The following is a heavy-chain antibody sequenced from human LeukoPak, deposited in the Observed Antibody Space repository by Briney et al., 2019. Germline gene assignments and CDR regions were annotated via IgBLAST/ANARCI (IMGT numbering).Heavy chain of an antibody. CDR3: ARAFGRWRDY. V-gene: IGHV4-59*01. CDR2: IYYSGST. Sequence: PSETLSLTCTVSGGSISSYYWSWIRQPPGKGLEWIGYIYYSGSTNYNPSLKSRVTISVDTSKNQFSLKLSSVTAADTAVYYCARAFGRWRDYWGQGTLVTVSS. J-gene: IGHJ4*02. CDR1: GGSISSYY. D-gene: IGHD3-16*01.